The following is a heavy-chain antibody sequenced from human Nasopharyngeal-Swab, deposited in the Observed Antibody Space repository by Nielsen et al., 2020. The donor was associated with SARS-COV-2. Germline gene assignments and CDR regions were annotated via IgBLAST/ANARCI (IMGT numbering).Heavy chain of an antibody. D-gene: IGHD3-9*01. V-gene: IGHV4-34*01. CDR2: INHSGST. Sequence: SQTLSLTGAVYGGSFSGYYWSWIRQPPGKGLEWIGEINHSGSTNYNPSLKSRVTISVDTSKNQFSLKLSSVTAADTAAYYCARVYFDWLLSGYYYGMDVWGQGTTVTVSS. CDR1: GGSFSGYY. J-gene: IGHJ6*02. CDR3: ARVYFDWLLSGYYYGMDV.